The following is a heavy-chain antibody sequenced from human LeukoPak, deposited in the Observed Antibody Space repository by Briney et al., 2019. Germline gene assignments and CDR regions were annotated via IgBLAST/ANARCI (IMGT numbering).Heavy chain of an antibody. V-gene: IGHV5-51*01. J-gene: IGHJ4*02. Sequence: GESLKISCXGSGYSFTNYWIGWVRQMAGKGLEWMRIIYPADSDTRYIPSFEGQVTISADKSINTAYLQWSSLKASDTAMYYCARVPGGMTTVPFDYWGQGTLVTVSS. CDR1: GYSFTNYW. CDR3: ARVPGGMTTVPFDY. CDR2: IYPADSDT. D-gene: IGHD4-11*01.